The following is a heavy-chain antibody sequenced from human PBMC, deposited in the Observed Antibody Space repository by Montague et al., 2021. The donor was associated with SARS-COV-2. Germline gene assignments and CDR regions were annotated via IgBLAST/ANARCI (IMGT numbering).Heavy chain of an antibody. V-gene: IGHV4-39*01. D-gene: IGHD3-10*01. CDR2: IYYSGST. Sequence: ETLSLTCDVSGVSINNNNYYWGWIRQPPGKGLEWIGTIYYSGSTYYNPSLKSRVTISVDTSKNQFSLRVRSVTAADTAVYYCARHLFSFSDSGTLGYFDYWGPGTLVAVSS. CDR3: ARHLFSFSDSGTLGYFDY. CDR1: GVSINNNNYY. J-gene: IGHJ4*01.